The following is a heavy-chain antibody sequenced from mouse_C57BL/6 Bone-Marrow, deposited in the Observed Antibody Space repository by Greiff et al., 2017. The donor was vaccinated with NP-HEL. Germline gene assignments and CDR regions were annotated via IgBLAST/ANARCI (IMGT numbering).Heavy chain of an antibody. Sequence: QVQLKQPGAELVKPGASVKLSCKASGYTFTSYWMQWVKQRPGQGLEWIGEIDPSDSYTNYNQKFKGKATLTVDTSSSTAYMQLSSLTSEDSAVYYCARRGLYYDYDAWFAYWGQGTLVTVSA. CDR3: ARRGLYYDYDAWFAY. V-gene: IGHV1-50*01. D-gene: IGHD2-4*01. CDR2: IDPSDSYT. CDR1: GYTFTSYW. J-gene: IGHJ3*01.